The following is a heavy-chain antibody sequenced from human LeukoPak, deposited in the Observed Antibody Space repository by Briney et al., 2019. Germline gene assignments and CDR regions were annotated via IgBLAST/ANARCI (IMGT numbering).Heavy chain of an antibody. Sequence: INXXSGGTNYAQKFQGRVTMTRDTSISTAYMELSRLRSDDTAVYYCARELYYDILTGYSNWFDPWGQGTLVTVSS. D-gene: IGHD3-9*01. CDR2: INXXSGGT. CDR3: ARELYYDILTGYSNWFDP. V-gene: IGHV1-2*02. J-gene: IGHJ5*02.